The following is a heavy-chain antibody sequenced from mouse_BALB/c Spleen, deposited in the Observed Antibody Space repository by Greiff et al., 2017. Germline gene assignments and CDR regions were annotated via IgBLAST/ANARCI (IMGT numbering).Heavy chain of an antibody. V-gene: IGHV1-7*01. Sequence: QVQLQQSGAELAKPGASVKMSCKASGYTFTSYWMHWVKQRPGQGLEWIGYINPSTGYTEYNQKFKDKATLTADKSSSTAYMQLSSLTSEDSAVYYCARNYDYDGGYFDVWGAGTTVTVSS. D-gene: IGHD2-4*01. CDR1: GYTFTSYW. CDR2: INPSTGYT. J-gene: IGHJ1*01. CDR3: ARNYDYDGGYFDV.